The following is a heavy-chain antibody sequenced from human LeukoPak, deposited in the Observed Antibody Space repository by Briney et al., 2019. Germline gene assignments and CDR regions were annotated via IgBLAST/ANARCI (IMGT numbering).Heavy chain of an antibody. J-gene: IGHJ4*02. CDR2: ISDSGGST. Sequence: GGSLRLSCAASGFTFSSYAMSWVRQAPGKGLEWVSAISDSGGSTYYADSVKGRFTISRDNSKNTLYLQMNSLRAEDTAVYFCAVTKIYVWGSYRYYNYWGQGTLVTVSS. CDR1: GFTFSSYA. CDR3: AVTKIYVWGSYRYYNY. V-gene: IGHV3-23*01. D-gene: IGHD3-16*02.